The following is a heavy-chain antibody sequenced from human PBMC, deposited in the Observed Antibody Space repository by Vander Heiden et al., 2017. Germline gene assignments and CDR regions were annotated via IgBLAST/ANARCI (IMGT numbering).Heavy chain of an antibody. J-gene: IGHJ5*02. CDR1: GFTFSGSA. CDR3: TRPSGSTYSSSSSWFDP. Sequence: EVQLVESGGGLVQPGGSLTLSCAASGFTFSGSAMHWVRQASGKGLEWVGRIRSKANSYATAYAASVKGRFTISRDDSKNTAYLQMNSLKTEDTAVYYCTRPSGSTYSSSSSWFDPWGQGTLVTVSS. D-gene: IGHD6-6*01. V-gene: IGHV3-73*02. CDR2: IRSKANSYAT.